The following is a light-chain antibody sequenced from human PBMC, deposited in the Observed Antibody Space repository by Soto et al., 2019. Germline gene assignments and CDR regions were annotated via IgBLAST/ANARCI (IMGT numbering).Light chain of an antibody. V-gene: IGLV1-40*01. J-gene: IGLJ2*01. CDR2: DSS. CDR1: SSNIGPGYD. Sequence: QSVLTQPPSVSGAPGQRVTISCTGTSSNIGPGYDVHWYQQLPGTAPKPLIYDSSNRPSGVPDRFSGSKSGTSASLAITGLQAEDEAGYYCQSYDSSLRVVVFGGGTKLTVL. CDR3: QSYDSSLRVVV.